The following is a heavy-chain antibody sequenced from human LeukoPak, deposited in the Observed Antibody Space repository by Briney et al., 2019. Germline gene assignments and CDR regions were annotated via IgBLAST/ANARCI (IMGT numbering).Heavy chain of an antibody. Sequence: GGSLRLSCAASGFTFSSYSMSWVRQAPGKGLEWVSAISGSGGSTYYADSVKGRFTISRDNSKNTLYLQMNSLRAEDTAVYYCAKDKYSPNINNWFDPWGQGTLVTVSS. CDR2: ISGSGGST. V-gene: IGHV3-23*01. CDR3: AKDKYSPNINNWFDP. D-gene: IGHD5-18*01. J-gene: IGHJ5*02. CDR1: GFTFSSYS.